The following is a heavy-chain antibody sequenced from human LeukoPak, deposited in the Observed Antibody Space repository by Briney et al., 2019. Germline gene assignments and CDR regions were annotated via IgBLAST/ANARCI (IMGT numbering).Heavy chain of an antibody. CDR1: GFTFSSYG. CDR3: AKISGKPGLFRGGIAARHPLDY. V-gene: IGHV3-30*18. Sequence: PGGSLRLSCAASGFTFSSYGMHWVRQAPGKGLEWVAVISYDGSNKYYADSVKGRFAISRDNSKNTLYLQMNSLRAEDTAVYYCAKISGKPGLFRGGIAARHPLDYWGQGTLVTVSS. J-gene: IGHJ4*02. D-gene: IGHD6-6*01. CDR2: ISYDGSNK.